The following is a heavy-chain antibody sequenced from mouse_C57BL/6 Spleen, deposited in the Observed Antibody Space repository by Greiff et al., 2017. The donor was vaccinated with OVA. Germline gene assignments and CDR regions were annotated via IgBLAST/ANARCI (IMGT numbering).Heavy chain of an antibody. D-gene: IGHD1-1*01. J-gene: IGHJ1*03. CDR3: ARVPPYYYGSSHYWYFDV. CDR2: INYDGSST. V-gene: IGHV5-16*01. CDR1: GFTFSDYY. Sequence: EVHLVESEGGLVQPGSSMKLSCTASGFTFSDYYMAWVRQVPEKGLEWVANINYDGSSTYYLDSLKSRFIISRDNAKNILYLQMSSLKSEDTATYYCARVPPYYYGSSHYWYFDVWGTGTTVTVSS.